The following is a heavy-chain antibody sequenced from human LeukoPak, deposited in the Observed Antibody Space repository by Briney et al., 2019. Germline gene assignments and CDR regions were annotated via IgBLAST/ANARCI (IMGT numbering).Heavy chain of an antibody. CDR3: ARDSYGSGSYYGWFDP. CDR2: IYYSGST. J-gene: IGHJ5*02. D-gene: IGHD3-10*01. CDR1: GGSISSYY. Sequence: PSETLSLTCTVSGGSISSYYLSWIRQPPGKGLEWIGYIYYSGSTNYNPSLKSRVTISVDTSKNQFSLKLSSVTAADTAVYYCARDSYGSGSYYGWFDPWGQGTLVTVSS. V-gene: IGHV4-59*01.